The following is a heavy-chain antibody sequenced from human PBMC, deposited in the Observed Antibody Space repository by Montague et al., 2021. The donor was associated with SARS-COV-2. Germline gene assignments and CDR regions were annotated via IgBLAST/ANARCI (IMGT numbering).Heavy chain of an antibody. D-gene: IGHD3-10*01. V-gene: IGHV4-61*02. Sequence: TLSLTCTVSGGSISSGSYYWSWIRQPAGKGLEWIGRIYTSGSTNYNPSLKSRVTISVDTSKNQFSLKLSSVTAADTAVYYCARVGVGTMVRGVIPAYYYYGMDVWGQGTKVTGSS. CDR3: ARVGVGTMVRGVIPAYYYYGMDV. CDR2: IYTSGST. J-gene: IGHJ6*02. CDR1: GGSISSGSYY.